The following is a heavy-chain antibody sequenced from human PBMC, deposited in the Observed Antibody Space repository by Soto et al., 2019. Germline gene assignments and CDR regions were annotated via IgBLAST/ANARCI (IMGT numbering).Heavy chain of an antibody. D-gene: IGHD2-2*01. CDR2: IDTSSKYI. V-gene: IGHV3-21*01. CDR1: GFTFSTYT. J-gene: IGHJ4*02. CDR3: AGRYCSSTNCYAFDY. Sequence: GGSLRLSCVASGFTFSTYTMHWVRQAPEKGLEWVSAIDTSSKYIYYADSVKGRFTISRDNAKNSLFLQMNSLRAEDTAVYYCAGRYCSSTNCYAFDYWGQGTLVTVSS.